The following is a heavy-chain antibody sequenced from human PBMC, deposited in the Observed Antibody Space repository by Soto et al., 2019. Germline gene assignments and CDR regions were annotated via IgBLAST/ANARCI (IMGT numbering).Heavy chain of an antibody. V-gene: IGHV3-23*01. CDR2: ISGSGGST. CDR3: ARDQSYYDILTGYYIGAIDAFDI. Sequence: GGSLRLSCAASGFTFSSYAMSWVRQAPGKGLEWVSAISGSGGSTYYADSVKGRFTISRDNSKNSLYLQMNSLRAEDTAVYYCARDQSYYDILTGYYIGAIDAFDIWGQGTMVTVSS. CDR1: GFTFSSYA. J-gene: IGHJ3*02. D-gene: IGHD3-9*01.